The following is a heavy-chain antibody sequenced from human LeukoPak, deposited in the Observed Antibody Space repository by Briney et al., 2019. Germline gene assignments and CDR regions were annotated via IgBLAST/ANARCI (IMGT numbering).Heavy chain of an antibody. CDR3: ARLVTEYGDYATYYYYYMDV. V-gene: IGHV4-39*01. J-gene: IGHJ6*03. CDR2: IYYIGST. D-gene: IGHD4-17*01. CDR1: GGSISSSSHY. Sequence: SETLSLTCAVSGGSISSSSHYWGWIRQPPGKGLEWIGSIYYIGSTYYNPSLKSRVTISVDTSKNQFSLKLSSVTAADTAVYYCARLVTEYGDYATYYYYYMDVWGKGTTVTISS.